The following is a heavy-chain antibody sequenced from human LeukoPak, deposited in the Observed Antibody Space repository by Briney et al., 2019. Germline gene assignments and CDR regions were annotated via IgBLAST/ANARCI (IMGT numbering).Heavy chain of an antibody. V-gene: IGHV4-34*01. CDR1: GGSFSGYY. Sequence: PSETLSLTCAVYGGSFSGYYWSWIRQPPGKGLEWIGEINHSGSTNYNPSLKSRVTISVDTSKNQFSLKLSSVTAADTAVYYCARSLYCSSTSCYHGGFDPWGQGTLVTVSS. J-gene: IGHJ5*02. CDR3: ARSLYCSSTSCYHGGFDP. CDR2: INHSGST. D-gene: IGHD2-2*01.